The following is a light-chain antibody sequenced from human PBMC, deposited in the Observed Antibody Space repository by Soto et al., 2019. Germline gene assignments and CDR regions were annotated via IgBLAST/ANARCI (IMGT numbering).Light chain of an antibody. CDR1: QSVGHY. CDR2: DTS. CDR3: QQRRTWPLS. V-gene: IGKV3-11*01. Sequence: EIMLTQSPATVTLSPGERATLSCRASQSVGHYLAWYQHKPGQAPRLLIYDTSNRATGTPARFSGSGSETHFTLTISLLEPEDFSVYYCQQRRTWPLSFCSGIKVDAK. J-gene: IGKJ3*01.